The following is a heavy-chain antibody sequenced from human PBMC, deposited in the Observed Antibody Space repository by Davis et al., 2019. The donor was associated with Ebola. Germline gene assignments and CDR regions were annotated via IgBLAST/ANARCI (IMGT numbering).Heavy chain of an antibody. J-gene: IGHJ4*02. CDR2: IRPDGGQK. CDR1: GFNFGANV. Sequence: PGGSLRLSCATSGFNFGANVMHWVRQAPGKGLEWLSYIRPDGGQKTHADSVKGRFTISRDNSKKILYLQMNSLRTDDTAVYYCAKDFGGHYSVDYWGQGSQVTVSS. CDR3: AKDFGGHYSVDY. V-gene: IGHV3-30*02. D-gene: IGHD2-15*01.